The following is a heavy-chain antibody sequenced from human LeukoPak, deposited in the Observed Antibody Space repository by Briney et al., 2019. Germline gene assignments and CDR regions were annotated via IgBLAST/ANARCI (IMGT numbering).Heavy chain of an antibody. CDR1: GFTFSSYA. CDR3: ARGGSTFDY. CDR2: IKEDGSEK. Sequence: GGSLRLSCAASGFTFSSYAMSWVRQAPGEGLEWVANIKEDGSEKYYVDSVKGRFTISRDNAENSLFLQMNSLRAEDTAVYYCARGGSTFDYWGQGTLVTVSS. V-gene: IGHV3-7*03. J-gene: IGHJ4*02. D-gene: IGHD1-26*01.